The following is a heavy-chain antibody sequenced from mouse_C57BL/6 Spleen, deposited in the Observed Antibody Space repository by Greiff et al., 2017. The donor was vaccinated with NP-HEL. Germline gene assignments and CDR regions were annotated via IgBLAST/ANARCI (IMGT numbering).Heavy chain of an antibody. Sequence: QVQLKQSGAELVRPGASVTLSCKASGYTFTDYEMHWVKQTPVHGLEWIGAIDPETGGTAYNQKFKGKAILTADKSSSTAYMELRSLTSEDSAVYYCTREGGYYGSSYPSMDYWGQGTSVTVSS. V-gene: IGHV1-15*01. J-gene: IGHJ4*01. CDR2: IDPETGGT. CDR3: TREGGYYGSSYPSMDY. CDR1: GYTFTDYE. D-gene: IGHD1-1*01.